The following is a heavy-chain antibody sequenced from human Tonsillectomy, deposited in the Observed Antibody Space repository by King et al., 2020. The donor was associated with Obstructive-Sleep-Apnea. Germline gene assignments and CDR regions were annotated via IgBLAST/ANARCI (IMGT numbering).Heavy chain of an antibody. CDR2: IRYDGSNK. J-gene: IGHJ5*02. Sequence: VQLVESGGGVVQPGGSLRLSCAASGFTFSSYGMHWVRQAPGKGLEWVAFIRYDGSNKYYADSVKGRFTISRDNSKYTLYLQMNSLRAEDTAVYYCAKDYGSGSYNWFDPWGQGTLVTVSS. CDR1: GFTFSSYG. D-gene: IGHD3-10*01. CDR3: AKDYGSGSYNWFDP. V-gene: IGHV3-30*02.